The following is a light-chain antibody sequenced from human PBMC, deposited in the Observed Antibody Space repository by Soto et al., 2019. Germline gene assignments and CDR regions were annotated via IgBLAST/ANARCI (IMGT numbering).Light chain of an antibody. J-gene: IGKJ1*01. CDR3: QQYYRTPPT. CDR1: QSVLYSSNNKNY. Sequence: DIVMTQSPDSLAVSLGERATINCKSSQSVLYSSNNKNYLAWYQQKPGQPPKLLIYWASTRESGVPDRFSGSESGTDFTLTISSLQAEDVAVYYCQQYYRTPPTFGQGTKVEIK. V-gene: IGKV4-1*01. CDR2: WAS.